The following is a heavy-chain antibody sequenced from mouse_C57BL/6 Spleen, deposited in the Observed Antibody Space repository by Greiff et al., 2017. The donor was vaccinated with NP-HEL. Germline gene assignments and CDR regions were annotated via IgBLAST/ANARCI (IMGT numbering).Heavy chain of an antibody. CDR1: GFTFSSYA. CDR2: ISDGGSYT. J-gene: IGHJ2*01. Sequence: EVNLVESGGGLVKPGGSLKLSCAASGFTFSSYAMSWVRQTPEKRLEWVATISDGGSYTYYPDNVKGRFTISRDNAKNNLYLQMSHLKSEDTAMYYCARDLNYWGQGTTLTVSS. CDR3: ARDLNY. V-gene: IGHV5-4*01.